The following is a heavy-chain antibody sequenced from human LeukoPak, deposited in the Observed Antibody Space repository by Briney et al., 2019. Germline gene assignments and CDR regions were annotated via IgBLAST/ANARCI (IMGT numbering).Heavy chain of an antibody. D-gene: IGHD5-18*01. V-gene: IGHV5-51*01. J-gene: IGHJ6*03. CDR3: ARQGSGYSPTYYYYMDV. CDR1: GYSFTIYW. Sequence: GESLKISCKGSGYSFTIYWIGWVRQVPGKGLECMGIIYPGDSDTRYSPSFQGQVTISADKSISTAYLQWSSLKASDTAMYYCARQGSGYSPTYYYYMDVWGKGTTVTISS. CDR2: IYPGDSDT.